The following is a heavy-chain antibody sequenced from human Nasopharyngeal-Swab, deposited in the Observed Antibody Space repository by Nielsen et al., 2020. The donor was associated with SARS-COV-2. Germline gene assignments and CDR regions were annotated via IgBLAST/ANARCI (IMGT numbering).Heavy chain of an antibody. CDR1: GFTFSNYA. Sequence: GGSLRLSCAASGFTFSNYAMSWVRQAPGKGLEWVSGFSGSGNTNTYYADSVKGRFAISRDNSKNTLYLQMNSLRAEDTAVYYCARDDDSGSYSDAFDIWGQGTMVTVSS. CDR2: FSGSGNTNT. J-gene: IGHJ3*02. CDR3: ARDDDSGSYSDAFDI. D-gene: IGHD1-26*01. V-gene: IGHV3-23*01.